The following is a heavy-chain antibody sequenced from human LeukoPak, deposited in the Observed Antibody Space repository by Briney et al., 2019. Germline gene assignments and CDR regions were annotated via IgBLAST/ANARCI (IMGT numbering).Heavy chain of an antibody. J-gene: IGHJ4*02. Sequence: PGGSLRLSCAASGFTFSSYAMSWVRQAPGKGLEWVSAISGSGGSTYYADSVKGRFTISRDNSKNTLYLQMNSLRAEDTAVYYCAKDQNDYYDSSGYSHWGQGTLVSVSS. CDR1: GFTFSSYA. V-gene: IGHV3-23*01. CDR2: ISGSGGST. CDR3: AKDQNDYYDSSGYSH. D-gene: IGHD3-22*01.